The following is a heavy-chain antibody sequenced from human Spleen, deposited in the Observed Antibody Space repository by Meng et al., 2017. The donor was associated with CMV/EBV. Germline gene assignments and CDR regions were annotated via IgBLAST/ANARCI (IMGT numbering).Heavy chain of an antibody. Sequence: ETLSLTCTVSGLTFSNYWMTWVRQAPGKGLEWVSVVYNDGRIYHADSVKGRFTSSRDNSKNTLYLQMNSLRAEDTAVYYCVRDLPVRSPHGDFDLWGRGTLVTVSS. J-gene: IGHJ2*01. CDR3: VRDLPVRSPHGDFDL. CDR1: GLTFSNYW. V-gene: IGHV3-53*01. CDR2: VYNDGRI. D-gene: IGHD3-10*01.